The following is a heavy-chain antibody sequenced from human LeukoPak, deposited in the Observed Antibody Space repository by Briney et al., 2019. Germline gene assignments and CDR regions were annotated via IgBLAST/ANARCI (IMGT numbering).Heavy chain of an antibody. J-gene: IGHJ3*02. Sequence: SVKVSCKASGGTFSSYAISWVRQAPGQGLEWMGGIIPIFGTANYAQKFQGRVTMTEDTSTDTAYMELSSLRSEDTAVYYCATGRLSGSYAIDAFDIWGQGTMVTVSS. CDR3: ATGRLSGSYAIDAFDI. CDR2: IIPIFGTA. D-gene: IGHD1-26*01. CDR1: GGTFSSYA. V-gene: IGHV1-69*06.